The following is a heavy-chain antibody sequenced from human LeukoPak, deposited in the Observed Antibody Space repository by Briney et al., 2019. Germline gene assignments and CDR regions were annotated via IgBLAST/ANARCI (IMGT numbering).Heavy chain of an antibody. Sequence: PGGSLRLSCAASGFTVSSNYMSWVRQAPGKGLEWVSVISGSGGSTYYADSVKGRFTISRDSAKNALYLQMNSLRAEDTAVYYCARIYCGGDCYSVFDYWGQGTLVTVSS. CDR3: ARIYCGGDCYSVFDY. CDR2: ISGSGGST. D-gene: IGHD2-21*02. CDR1: GFTVSSNY. J-gene: IGHJ4*02. V-gene: IGHV3-53*01.